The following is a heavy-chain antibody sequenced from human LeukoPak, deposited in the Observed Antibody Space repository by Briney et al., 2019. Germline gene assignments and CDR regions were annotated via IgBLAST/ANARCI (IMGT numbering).Heavy chain of an antibody. D-gene: IGHD2-15*01. CDR1: GYTFTGYY. Sequence: ASVKVSCKASGYTFTGYYMHWVRQAPGQGLEWMGWINPNSGGTNYAQKFQGRVTMTRVTSISTAYMELSRLRSDDTAVYYCASGIGSGGRSTQRDYWGQGTLVTVSS. CDR3: ASGIGSGGRSTQRDY. J-gene: IGHJ4*02. V-gene: IGHV1-2*02. CDR2: INPNSGGT.